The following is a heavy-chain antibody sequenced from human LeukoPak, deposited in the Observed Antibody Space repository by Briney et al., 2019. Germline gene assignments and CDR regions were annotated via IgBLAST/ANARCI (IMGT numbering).Heavy chain of an antibody. D-gene: IGHD6-6*01. V-gene: IGHV4-59*08. J-gene: IGHJ6*02. CDR3: ARRPRYSSSSRYYYGMDV. CDR2: IYYSGST. CDR1: GGSISSYY. Sequence: SETLSLTCTVSGGSISSYYWSWIRQPPGKGLEWIGYIYYSGSTNYNPSLKSRVTMSVDTSKNQFSLKLSSATAADTAVYYCARRPRYSSSSRYYYGMDVWGQGTTVTVSS.